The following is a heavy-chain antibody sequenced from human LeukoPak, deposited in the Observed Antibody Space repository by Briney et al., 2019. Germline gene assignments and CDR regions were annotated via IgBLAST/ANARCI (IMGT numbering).Heavy chain of an antibody. Sequence: SETLSLTCAVYGGSFSGYYWSWIRQPPWKGLEWIGEINHSGSTNYNPSLKSRVTISVDTSKNQFSLKLSSVTAADTAVYYCARAVTQAVAGTAPHYYYGMDVWGQGTTVTVSS. V-gene: IGHV4-34*01. J-gene: IGHJ6*02. CDR3: ARAVTQAVAGTAPHYYYGMDV. CDR1: GGSFSGYY. CDR2: INHSGST. D-gene: IGHD6-19*01.